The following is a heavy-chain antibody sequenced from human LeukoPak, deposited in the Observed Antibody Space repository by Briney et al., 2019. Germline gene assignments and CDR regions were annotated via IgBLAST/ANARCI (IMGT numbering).Heavy chain of an antibody. V-gene: IGHV3-30-3*01. Sequence: GGSLRLSCAASGFTFSSYAMHWVRQAPGKGLEWVAVISYDGSNKYYADSVKGRFTISRDNFKNTLYLQMNSLRAEDTAVYYCARGIAAAGTGWGQGTLVTVSS. CDR1: GFTFSSYA. J-gene: IGHJ4*02. CDR2: ISYDGSNK. CDR3: ARGIAAAGTG. D-gene: IGHD6-13*01.